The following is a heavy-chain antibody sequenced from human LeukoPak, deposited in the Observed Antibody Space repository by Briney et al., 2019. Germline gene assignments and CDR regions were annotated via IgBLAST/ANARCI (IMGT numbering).Heavy chain of an antibody. CDR1: GFTFSSYA. D-gene: IGHD6-19*01. V-gene: IGHV3-23*01. CDR2: ISGSGGST. CDR3: VKDCSGGYRVFDH. Sequence: GGSLRLSCAASGFTFSSYAMNWVRQGPGKGLEWVSVISGSGGSTYYADSVKGRFTISRDNSKNTLYLQMNSLRAEDTAVYYCVKDCSGGYRVFDHWGQGTLVTVSS. J-gene: IGHJ4*02.